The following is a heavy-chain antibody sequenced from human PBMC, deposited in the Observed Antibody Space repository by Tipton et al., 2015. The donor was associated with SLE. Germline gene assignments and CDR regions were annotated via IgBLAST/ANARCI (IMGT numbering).Heavy chain of an antibody. Sequence: SLRLSCGASGFSFSDYSMNWVRQAPGKGLEWVSSITTTSNHIYYADSVKGRFTISRDNAKKSLYLQMSSLRAEDTAVYYCARDPHPLTGYYPDFDYWGQGTLVTVSS. J-gene: IGHJ4*02. CDR3: ARDPHPLTGYYPDFDY. D-gene: IGHD3-9*01. CDR1: GFSFSDYS. CDR2: ITTTSNHI. V-gene: IGHV3-21*03.